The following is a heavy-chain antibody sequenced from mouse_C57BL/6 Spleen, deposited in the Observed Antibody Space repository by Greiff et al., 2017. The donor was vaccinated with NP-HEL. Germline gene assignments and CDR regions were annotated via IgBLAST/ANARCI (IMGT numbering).Heavy chain of an antibody. Sequence: VQLQQSGAELVRPGTSVKVSCKASGYAFTNYLIEWVKQRPGQGLEWIGVINPGSGGTNYNEKFKGKATLTADKSSSTAYMQLSSLTSEDAAVYVCARSATVVANFDYWGQGTTLTVSS. CDR3: ARSATVVANFDY. CDR2: INPGSGGT. J-gene: IGHJ2*01. V-gene: IGHV1-54*01. D-gene: IGHD1-1*01. CDR1: GYAFTNYL.